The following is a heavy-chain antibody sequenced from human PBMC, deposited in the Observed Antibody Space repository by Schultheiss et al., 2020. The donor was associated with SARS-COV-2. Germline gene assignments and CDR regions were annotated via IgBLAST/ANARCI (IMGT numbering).Heavy chain of an antibody. CDR1: GFTFSTYG. CDR3: ASYGYCSSTTCYPSH. V-gene: IGHV3-33*01. D-gene: IGHD2-2*01. J-gene: IGHJ4*02. CDR2: IWYDGSNK. Sequence: GESLKISCAASGFTFSTYGMHWVRQAPGKGLEWVANIWYDGSNKYYADSVKGRFSISRDNSKNTLYLQMSSLRVEDTAMYFCASYGYCSSTTCYPSHWGQGTPVTVSS.